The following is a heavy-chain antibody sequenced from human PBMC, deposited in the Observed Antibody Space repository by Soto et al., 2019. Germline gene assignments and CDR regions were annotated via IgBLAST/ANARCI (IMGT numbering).Heavy chain of an antibody. Sequence: EVQLLESGGGLVQPGGSLRLSCAASGFTFSSYAMSWVRQAPGKGLEWVSAISGSGGSTYYADSVKGRFTTSRDNSKNTLYLQMNSLRAEDTAVYYCAKRYDYSNYAYSYWGKGTLVTVSS. D-gene: IGHD4-4*01. CDR1: GFTFSSYA. V-gene: IGHV3-23*01. CDR2: ISGSGGST. CDR3: AKRYDYSNYAYSY. J-gene: IGHJ4*02.